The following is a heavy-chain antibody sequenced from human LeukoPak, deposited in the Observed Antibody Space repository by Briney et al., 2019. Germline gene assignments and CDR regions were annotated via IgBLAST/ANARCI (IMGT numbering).Heavy chain of an antibody. CDR2: ISAYNGNT. CDR3: ATDLRGQWLVSNYYYGMDV. Sequence: GASVKVSYKASGYTFTSYGISWVRQAPGQGLEWMGWISAYNGNTNYAQKLQGRVTMTTDTSTSTTYMELRSLRSDDTAVYYCATDLRGQWLVSNYYYGMDVWGQGTTVTVSS. D-gene: IGHD6-19*01. CDR1: GYTFTSYG. J-gene: IGHJ6*02. V-gene: IGHV1-18*01.